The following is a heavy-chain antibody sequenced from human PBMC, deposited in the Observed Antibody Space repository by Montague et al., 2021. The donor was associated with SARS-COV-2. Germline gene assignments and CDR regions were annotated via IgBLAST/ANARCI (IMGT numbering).Heavy chain of an antibody. CDR2: IYYSGNAH. CDR3: ASRMAVGDYYYYYMDV. Sequence: SETLSLTCAVSGGSIISGGYYWGWIRQPPEKGLEWLGNIYYSGNAHYYNPSLTSRITISIDTSKNQFSLRLTSVTAADTAVYYCASRMAVGDYYYYYMDVWGSGTTVTVSS. CDR1: GGSIISGGYY. D-gene: IGHD6-19*01. J-gene: IGHJ6*03. V-gene: IGHV4-39*01.